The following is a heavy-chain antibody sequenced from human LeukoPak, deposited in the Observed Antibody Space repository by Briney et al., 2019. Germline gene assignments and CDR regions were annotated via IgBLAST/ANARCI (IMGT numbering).Heavy chain of an antibody. CDR3: AKDLALGVVVGDAFDI. V-gene: IGHV3-23*01. D-gene: IGHD3-22*01. CDR1: GFTFSSYG. CDR2: ISGSGGST. Sequence: GGSLRLSCAASGFTFSSYGMSWVRQAPGKGLEWVSAISGSGGSTYYADSVKGRFTISRDNSKNTLYLQMNSLRAEDTAVYYCAKDLALGVVVGDAFDIWGQGTMVTVSS. J-gene: IGHJ3*02.